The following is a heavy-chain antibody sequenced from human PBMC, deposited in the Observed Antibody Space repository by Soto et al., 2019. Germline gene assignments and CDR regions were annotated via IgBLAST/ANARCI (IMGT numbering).Heavy chain of an antibody. V-gene: IGHV3-30*18. CDR1: GFTFSSYG. CDR3: AKDQGRGGYSYGYFSPYFDY. Sequence: GGSLRLSCAASGFTFSSYGMHWVRQAPGKGLEWVAVISYDGSNKYYADSVKGRFTISRDNYKNTLYLQMNSLRAEDTAVYYCAKDQGRGGYSYGYFSPYFDYWGQGTLVTVSS. CDR2: ISYDGSNK. J-gene: IGHJ4*02. D-gene: IGHD5-18*01.